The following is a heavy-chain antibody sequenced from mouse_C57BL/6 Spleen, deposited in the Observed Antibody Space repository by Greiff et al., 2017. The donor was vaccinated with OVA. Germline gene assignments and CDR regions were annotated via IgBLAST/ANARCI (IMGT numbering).Heavy chain of an antibody. CDR2: ISSGGSYT. CDR3: ARLGGLRLYFDY. J-gene: IGHJ2*01. CDR1: GFTFSSYG. D-gene: IGHD1-2*01. V-gene: IGHV5-6*01. Sequence: EVMLVESGGDLVKPGGSLKLSCAASGFTFSSYGMSWVRQTPDKRLEWVATISSGGSYTYYPDSVKGRFTISRDNAKNTLYLQMSSLKSEDTAMYYCARLGGLRLYFDYWGQGTTLTVSS.